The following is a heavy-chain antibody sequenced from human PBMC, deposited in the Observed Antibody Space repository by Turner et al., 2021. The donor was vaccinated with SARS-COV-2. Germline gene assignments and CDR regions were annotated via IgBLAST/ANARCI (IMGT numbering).Heavy chain of an antibody. D-gene: IGHD6-6*01. CDR2: INPNSGGT. CDR3: AREGAPVSSSSRVWFDP. V-gene: IGHV1-2*02. CDR1: GYTFTGYY. Sequence: QVQLVQSGAEAKKPGASAKASCKASGYTFTGYYMHWVRQAPGQGLEWMGWINPNSGGTNYAQKFQGRVTMTRDTSISTAYMDLSRLRSDDTAVYYCAREGAPVSSSSRVWFDPWGQGTLVTVSS. J-gene: IGHJ5*02.